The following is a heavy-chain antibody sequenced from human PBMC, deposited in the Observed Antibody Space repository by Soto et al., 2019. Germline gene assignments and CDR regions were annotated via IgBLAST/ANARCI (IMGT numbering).Heavy chain of an antibody. CDR1: GFTVSSNY. D-gene: IGHD3-3*01. V-gene: IGHV3-53*01. Sequence: TGGSLRLSCAASGFTVSSNYMSWVRQAPGKGLEWVSVIYSGGSTYYADSVKGRFTISRDNSKNTLYLQMNSLRAEDTAVYYCARDSGIGEPAGYYYYGMDVWGQGTTVTV. CDR3: ARDSGIGEPAGYYYYGMDV. J-gene: IGHJ6*02. CDR2: IYSGGST.